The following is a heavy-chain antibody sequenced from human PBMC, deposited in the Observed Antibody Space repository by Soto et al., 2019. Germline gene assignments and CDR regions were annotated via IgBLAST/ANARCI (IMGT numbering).Heavy chain of an antibody. CDR2: IRQDGGEK. D-gene: IGHD4-17*01. Sequence: GGSLRLSCVTFEFTFSVYWMSWVRQAPGKGLEWVANIRQDGGEKYYVDSVKGRFTISRDNAKNSVYLQMNSLRVEDTAIYYCASEYGDHLKFFDYWGPGTLVTVSS. J-gene: IGHJ4*02. CDR1: EFTFSVYW. CDR3: ASEYGDHLKFFDY. V-gene: IGHV3-7*01.